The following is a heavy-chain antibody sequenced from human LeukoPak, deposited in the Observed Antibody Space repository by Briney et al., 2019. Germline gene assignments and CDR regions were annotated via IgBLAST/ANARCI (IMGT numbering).Heavy chain of an antibody. V-gene: IGHV4-34*01. CDR2: INHSGST. D-gene: IGHD4-23*01. CDR3: ARATTVVTRGNQRTRYFQH. J-gene: IGHJ1*01. Sequence: PETLSLTCAVYGGSFSGYYWSWIRQPPGKGLEWIGEINHSGSTNYNPSLKSRVTISVDTSKNQFSLKLSSVTAADTAVYYCARATTVVTRGNQRTRYFQHWGQGTLVTVSS. CDR1: GGSFSGYY.